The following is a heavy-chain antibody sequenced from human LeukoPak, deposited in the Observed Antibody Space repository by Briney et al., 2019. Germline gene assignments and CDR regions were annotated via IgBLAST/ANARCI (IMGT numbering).Heavy chain of an antibody. D-gene: IGHD4-11*01. CDR3: ARSVTTYLDS. J-gene: IGHJ4*02. Sequence: GGSLRLSCATSGFIFSRDWMTWVRQAPGKGPEWVANIKGDGSKKNLVDSVKGRFTISRDNAKNSLYLEMSSLRAEDTAVYYCARSVTTYLDSWGQGTLVTVSS. V-gene: IGHV3-7*03. CDR1: GFIFSRDW. CDR2: IKGDGSKK.